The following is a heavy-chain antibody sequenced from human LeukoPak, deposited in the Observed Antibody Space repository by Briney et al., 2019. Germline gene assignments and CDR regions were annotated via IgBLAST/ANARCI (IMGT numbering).Heavy chain of an antibody. CDR2: ISCHSASI. Sequence: GRSLRLSCAAAGFSIDDYDMHWVRQAPGKGLQYVSGISCHSASIVYADSVKVRFTISSDNAQTSFHLQMYSPSPEATALYYSPKDLPRPAAAFDYWRQATLATVSS. D-gene: IGHD2-15*01. V-gene: IGHV3-9*01. CDR3: PKDLPRPAAAFDY. J-gene: IGHJ4*02. CDR1: GFSIDDYD.